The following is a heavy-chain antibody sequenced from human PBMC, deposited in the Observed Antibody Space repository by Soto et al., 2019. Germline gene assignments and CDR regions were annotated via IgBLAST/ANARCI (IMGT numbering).Heavy chain of an antibody. D-gene: IGHD2-2*01. CDR2: VHPDDSDT. Sequence: GESLKISCKGSGYNFINHWIAWVRQMPGKGLEWMGIVHPDDSDTRYSPYFQGQVTIPAAKSISTAYLQWSSLEASDTAMYYCARPTYCSSTHCSPFDYWGQGTLVTVSS. CDR3: ARPTYCSSTHCSPFDY. CDR1: GYNFINHW. J-gene: IGHJ4*02. V-gene: IGHV5-51*01.